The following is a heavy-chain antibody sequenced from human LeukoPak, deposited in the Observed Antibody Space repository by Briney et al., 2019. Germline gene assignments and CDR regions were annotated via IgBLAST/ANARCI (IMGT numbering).Heavy chain of an antibody. Sequence: GGSLRLSCAASGFTFSSYGMSWVRQAPGKGLEWVSAISGSGDSTYYADSVKGRFTISRDSSKNTLYLQMNNLRAEDTALYYCAKDFDSYYDSTGYGASFSYWGQGTLVTVSS. CDR1: GFTFSSYG. CDR2: ISGSGDST. V-gene: IGHV3-23*01. D-gene: IGHD3-22*01. J-gene: IGHJ4*02. CDR3: AKDFDSYYDSTGYGASFSY.